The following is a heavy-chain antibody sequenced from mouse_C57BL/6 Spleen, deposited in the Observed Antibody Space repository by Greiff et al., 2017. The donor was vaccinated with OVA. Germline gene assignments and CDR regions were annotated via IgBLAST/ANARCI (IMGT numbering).Heavy chain of an antibody. V-gene: IGHV10-1*01. J-gene: IGHJ4*01. CDR3: VRHGIYDYDTCYAKDY. CDR2: IRSKSNNYAT. D-gene: IGHD2-4*01. Sequence: EVQLVESGGGLVQPKGSLKLSCAASGFSFNTYAMNWVRQAPGKGLEWVARIRSKSNNYATYYADSVKDRFTISRDDSESMLYLQMNNLKTEDTAMYYGVRHGIYDYDTCYAKDYWGQGTSVTVSS. CDR1: GFSFNTYA.